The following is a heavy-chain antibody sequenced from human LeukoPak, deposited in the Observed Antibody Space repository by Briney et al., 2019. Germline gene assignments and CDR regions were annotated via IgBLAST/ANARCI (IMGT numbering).Heavy chain of an antibody. V-gene: IGHV1-24*01. D-gene: IGHD2-2*01. CDR3: ARRPGVVPAAIYGMDV. CDR2: FDPEDGET. CDR1: GYTLTELS. Sequence: GSVKVSCKVSGYTLTELSMHWVRQAPGKGLEWMGGFDPEDGETIYAQKFQGRVTMTEDTSTDTAYMELSSLRSEDTAVYYCARRPGVVPAAIYGMDVWGQGTTVTVSS. J-gene: IGHJ6*02.